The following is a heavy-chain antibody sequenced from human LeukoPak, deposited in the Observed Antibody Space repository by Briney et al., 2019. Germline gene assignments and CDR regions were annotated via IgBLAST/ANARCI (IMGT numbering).Heavy chain of an antibody. Sequence: GESLKISCKGSGYSFTSYWIGWVRQMPGKGLEWMGIIYPGDSDTRYSPSFQGQVTISADKSISTAYLQWSSLKASDTAMYYCARQLTTGTTVDYTDVWGKGTTVTISS. CDR3: ARQLTTGTTVDYTDV. V-gene: IGHV5-51*01. J-gene: IGHJ6*03. CDR1: GYSFTSYW. D-gene: IGHD1-1*01. CDR2: IYPGDSDT.